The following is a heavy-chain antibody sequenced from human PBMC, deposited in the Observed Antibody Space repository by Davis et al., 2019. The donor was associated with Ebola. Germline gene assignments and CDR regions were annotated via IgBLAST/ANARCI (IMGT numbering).Heavy chain of an antibody. Sequence: AASVKVSCKASGGTFSSYAISWVRQAPGQGLEWMGGIIPIFGTANYAQKFQGRVTITADKSTSTAYMELSSLRSEDTAVYYCARALGYCSSTSCYTNWFDPWGQGTLVTVSS. D-gene: IGHD2-2*01. CDR1: GGTFSSYA. V-gene: IGHV1-69*06. CDR3: ARALGYCSSTSCYTNWFDP. J-gene: IGHJ5*02. CDR2: IIPIFGTA.